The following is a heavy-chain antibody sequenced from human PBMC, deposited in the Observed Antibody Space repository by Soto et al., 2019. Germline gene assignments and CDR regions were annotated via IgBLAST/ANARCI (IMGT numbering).Heavy chain of an antibody. CDR3: AIHNYASGFFDY. D-gene: IGHD3-10*01. V-gene: IGHV4-39*01. CDR2: MFHSGRT. J-gene: IGHJ4*02. CDR1: GGSISSGVYY. Sequence: QLQLQESGPGLVKPSETLSLTCSVSGGSISSGVYYWGWIRQPPGKGLEWIGSMFHSGRTYQNPSLKSRVIISVDTSTNQFSLKMRSVTAADTAVYFCAIHNYASGFFDYWGRGTLVTVSS.